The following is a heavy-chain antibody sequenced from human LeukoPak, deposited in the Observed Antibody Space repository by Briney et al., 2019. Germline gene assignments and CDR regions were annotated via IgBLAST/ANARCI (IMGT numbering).Heavy chain of an antibody. CDR3: AREYS. V-gene: IGHV3-7*01. J-gene: IGHJ4*02. Sequence: GGSLRLSCAASGLTFSSYWMSWVRQAPGKGLEWVANIKQDGSEKYYVDSVKGRFTISGDNAKNSLYLQMNSLRAEDTAVYYCAREYSWGQGTLVTVSS. CDR1: GLTFSSYW. D-gene: IGHD2-15*01. CDR2: IKQDGSEK.